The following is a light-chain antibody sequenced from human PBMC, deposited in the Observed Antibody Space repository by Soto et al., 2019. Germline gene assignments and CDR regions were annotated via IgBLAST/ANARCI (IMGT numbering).Light chain of an antibody. J-gene: IGKJ1*01. Sequence: DIQMTQSPSSLSASVGDRVTITCRASQSIRNFLNWYQQKPGKASKVLIYAASSLQSGVPSRFSGSGSGTDFTLTISSLQPEDSATDYCQQSYSTPTFGQGTKVEVQ. CDR1: QSIRNF. CDR2: AAS. V-gene: IGKV1-39*01. CDR3: QQSYSTPT.